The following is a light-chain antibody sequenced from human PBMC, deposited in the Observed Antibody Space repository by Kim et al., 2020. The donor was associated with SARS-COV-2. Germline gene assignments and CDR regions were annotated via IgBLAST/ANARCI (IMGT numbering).Light chain of an antibody. J-gene: IGKJ1*01. CDR2: AAS. V-gene: IGKV1-39*01. CDR1: QTITTN. Sequence: ASIGDSVTITCRTSQTITTNLHWYQHKPWKAPKLLIYAASTLHGGVPARFSGSGSGTDFALTSSSLQPEEIGTYYCQQTFKIPGTFGQGTKVDIK. CDR3: QQTFKIPGT.